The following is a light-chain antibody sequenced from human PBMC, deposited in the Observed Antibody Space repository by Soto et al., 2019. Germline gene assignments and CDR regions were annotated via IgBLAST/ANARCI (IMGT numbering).Light chain of an antibody. CDR1: QNIDFW. Sequence: DIQMTQSPSTLSASIGDRVTISCRASQNIDFWLAWYQQKPGTPPNLLIYKASSLQSGVPSRFSGSGSGTDFTLTISSLQPDDFAVYYCQQYNNWPPPITFGQGTRLEIK. J-gene: IGKJ5*01. V-gene: IGKV1-5*03. CDR3: QQYNNWPPPIT. CDR2: KAS.